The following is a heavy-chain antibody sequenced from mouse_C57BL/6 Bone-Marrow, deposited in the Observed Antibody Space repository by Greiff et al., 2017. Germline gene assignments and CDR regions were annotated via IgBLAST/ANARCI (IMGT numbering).Heavy chain of an antibody. D-gene: IGHD1-1*01. CDR3: ARESYYYGSFDY. J-gene: IGHJ2*01. CDR1: GYTFTSYD. V-gene: IGHV1-85*01. Sequence: QVQLQQSGPELVKPGASVKLSCKASGYTFTSYDINWVKQRPGQGLEWIGWIYPRAGSTTYNETFKGKATLTVDPSSSTAYMELHSLTSEDSAVYFCARESYYYGSFDYWGQGTTLTVSS. CDR2: IYPRAGST.